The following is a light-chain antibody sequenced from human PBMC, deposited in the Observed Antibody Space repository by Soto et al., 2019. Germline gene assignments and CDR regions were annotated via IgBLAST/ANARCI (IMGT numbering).Light chain of an antibody. J-gene: IGLJ1*01. V-gene: IGLV2-23*01. CDR3: CSYATTYTFV. Sequence: SALTQPASVSGSPGQSITISCTGTISDVGSYNLVSWYQQHPGKAPRLLIYEDIKRPSGVSNRFSGSKSGYTASLTISGLQAEDEADYYCCSYATTYTFVFGTGTKVTVL. CDR1: ISDVGSYNL. CDR2: EDI.